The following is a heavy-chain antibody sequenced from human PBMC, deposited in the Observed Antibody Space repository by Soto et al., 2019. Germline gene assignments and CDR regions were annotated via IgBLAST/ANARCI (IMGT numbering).Heavy chain of an antibody. CDR2: MNPYNGDT. Sequence: QVQLVQSGAEVKKPGASVKVSCKASGYTFTTYDVNWMRQATGQGPEWLGWMNPYNGDTGYAQKFQGRVTVNRDNCMNTAYLELSSLTYEDTAVYYCARNRRETGDFGYWGQGTLVTVSS. V-gene: IGHV1-8*02. CDR3: ARNRRETGDFGY. D-gene: IGHD7-27*01. J-gene: IGHJ4*02. CDR1: GYTFTTYD.